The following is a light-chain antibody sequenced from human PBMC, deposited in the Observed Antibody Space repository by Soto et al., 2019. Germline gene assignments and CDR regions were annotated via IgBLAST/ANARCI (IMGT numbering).Light chain of an antibody. V-gene: IGKV1-5*03. J-gene: IGKJ1*01. CDR1: QSISSW. Sequence: DIQMTQSPSTLSASVGDRVTITCRASQSISSWLAWYQEKPGKASKLLIYKASSLESGVPSRFSGSGSGTEFTLTISSLQPDDFATYYCKQYKTYWTFGQGTKVDIK. CDR2: KAS. CDR3: KQYKTYWT.